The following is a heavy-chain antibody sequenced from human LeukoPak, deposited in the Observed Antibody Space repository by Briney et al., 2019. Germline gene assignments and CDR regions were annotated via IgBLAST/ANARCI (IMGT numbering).Heavy chain of an antibody. Sequence: SETLSLTCTVSGGSISSGEYCWSWIRPPPGKGLEWIGYIYYSGGTYYNPSLKSRVTISVDTSKNKFSLKLSSGTAAATAVYYCARVALGYCSGGSCYSFDYWGQGTLVTVSS. CDR3: ARVALGYCSGGSCYSFDY. D-gene: IGHD2-15*01. V-gene: IGHV4-30-4*01. CDR2: IYYSGGT. CDR1: GGSISSGEYC. J-gene: IGHJ4*02.